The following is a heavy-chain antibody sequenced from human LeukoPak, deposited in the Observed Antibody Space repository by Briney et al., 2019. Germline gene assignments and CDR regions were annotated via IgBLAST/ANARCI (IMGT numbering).Heavy chain of an antibody. Sequence: GGSLRLSCAAPGFTFDDYGMSWVRQAPGKGLEWVSGINWNGGSTGYADSVKGRFTISGDNAKNSLYLQMNSLRAEDTAVYYCAKGITGTIDAFDIWGQGTMVTVSS. D-gene: IGHD1-20*01. J-gene: IGHJ3*02. CDR2: INWNGGST. CDR3: AKGITGTIDAFDI. V-gene: IGHV3-20*04. CDR1: GFTFDDYG.